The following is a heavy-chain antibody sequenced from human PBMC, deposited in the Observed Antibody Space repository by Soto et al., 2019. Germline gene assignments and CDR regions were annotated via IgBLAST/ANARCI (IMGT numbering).Heavy chain of an antibody. CDR1: GGSIISSNW. J-gene: IGHJ4*02. D-gene: IGHD2-15*01. CDR3: ARASYEVVAATVFDY. V-gene: IGHV4-4*02. Sequence: SETLSLTCAVSGGSIISSNWWSFVRQPPGKGLEWIGEIYHSGSTNYNPSLKSRVTISVDKSKNQFSLKLSSVTAADTAVYYCARASYEVVAATVFDYWGQGTLVTVSS. CDR2: IYHSGST.